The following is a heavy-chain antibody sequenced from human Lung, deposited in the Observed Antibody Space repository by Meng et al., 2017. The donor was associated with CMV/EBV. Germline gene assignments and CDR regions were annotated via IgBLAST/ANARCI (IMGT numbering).Heavy chain of an antibody. J-gene: IGHJ4*02. V-gene: IGHV3-72*01. CDR1: GVTFNYYY. Sequence: SCAASGVTFNYYYIHWVRQAPGKGLEWVGRIRDKANSYMTEYAACVKGKFAISRDDSKNSVYLQMNSLQGEDTAVYFCAIDGGGYCSSWGQGTMVTVSS. CDR2: IRDKANSYMT. CDR3: AIDGGGYCSS. D-gene: IGHD6-13*01.